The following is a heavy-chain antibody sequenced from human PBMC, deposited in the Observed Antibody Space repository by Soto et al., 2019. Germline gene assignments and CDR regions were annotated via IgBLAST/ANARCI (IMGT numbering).Heavy chain of an antibody. CDR1: GGTFSSYA. CDR3: TRRGPTYCSSTSCDYWYFDL. J-gene: IGHJ2*01. Sequence: QVPLVQSGAEVKKPGSSVKVSCKASGGTFSSYAISWVRQAPGQGLEWMGGIIPIFGTSNYAQKFQGRVTITADESTGTAYMERSSLRSEDTAVYYCTRRGPTYCSSTSCDYWYFDLWGRGTLVTVSS. V-gene: IGHV1-69*01. CDR2: IIPIFGTS. D-gene: IGHD2-2*01.